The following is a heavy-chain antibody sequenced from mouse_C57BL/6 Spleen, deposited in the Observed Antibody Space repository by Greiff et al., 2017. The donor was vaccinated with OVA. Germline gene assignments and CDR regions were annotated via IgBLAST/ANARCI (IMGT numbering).Heavy chain of an antibody. V-gene: IGHV1-80*01. J-gene: IGHJ4*01. CDR2: IYPGDGAT. D-gene: IGHD2-3*01. CDR1: GYAFSSYW. CDR3: ARSGTDVYYGYAMDY. Sequence: QVQLQQSGAELVKPGASVKISCKASGYAFSSYWMNWVQQRPGKGLEWIGQIYPGDGATNSNGTFKGKATLTADKSSSTAYMQLSSLTSEDSAVYFCARSGTDVYYGYAMDYWGQGTSVTVSS.